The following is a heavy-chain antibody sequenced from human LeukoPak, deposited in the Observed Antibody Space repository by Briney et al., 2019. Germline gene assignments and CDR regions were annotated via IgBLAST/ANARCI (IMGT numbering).Heavy chain of an antibody. D-gene: IGHD1-26*01. J-gene: IGHJ5*02. Sequence: SETLSLTCTVSGGSISGNYWSWIRQPPGQGLEWIAYIHSNGYTNYNPSLKSRVTISVHTSNNQFSLKVTSVTAADTAMYYCAKRQGPMSGSYDYFDPWGQGALVTVSS. CDR2: IHSNGYT. CDR1: GGSISGNY. V-gene: IGHV4-4*09. CDR3: AKRQGPMSGSYDYFDP.